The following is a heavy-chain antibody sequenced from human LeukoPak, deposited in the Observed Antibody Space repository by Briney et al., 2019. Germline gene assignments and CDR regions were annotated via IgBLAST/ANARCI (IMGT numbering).Heavy chain of an antibody. D-gene: IGHD2-2*01. V-gene: IGHV1-8*03. CDR3: ARGDVVVPAANRCNWFDP. Sequence: ASVKVSYKASGYTFTSYDINWVRQATGQGLEWMGWMNPNSGNTGYAQKFQGRVTITRNTSISTAYMELSSLRSEDTAVYYCARGDVVVPAANRCNWFDPWGQGTLVTVSS. J-gene: IGHJ5*02. CDR1: GYTFTSYD. CDR2: MNPNSGNT.